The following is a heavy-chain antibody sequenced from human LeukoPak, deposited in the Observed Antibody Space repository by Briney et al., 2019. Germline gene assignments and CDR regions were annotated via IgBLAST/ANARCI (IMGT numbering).Heavy chain of an antibody. V-gene: IGHV4-39*01. Sequence: SETLSLTCAVSGGSISSNNYYWGWIRQPPGKGLEWIGSIYYSGSTYYNPSLESRVTISVDTFKNLFSLKLSSVTAADTAVYYCARHRIGARGSSEGYWGQGTLVTVSS. CDR2: IYYSGST. CDR1: GGSISSNNYY. CDR3: ARHRIGARGSSEGY. J-gene: IGHJ4*02. D-gene: IGHD6-13*01.